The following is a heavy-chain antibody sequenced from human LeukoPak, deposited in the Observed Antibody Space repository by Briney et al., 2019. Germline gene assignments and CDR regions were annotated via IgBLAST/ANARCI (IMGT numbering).Heavy chain of an antibody. CDR1: GFSFSNHW. CDR2: INQNGGQT. D-gene: IGHD6-13*01. V-gene: IGHV3-7*03. J-gene: IGHJ4*02. Sequence: GGSLRLSCEASGFSFSNHWMTWVRQAPGKGLEWVGDINQNGGQTYYLDSLKGRFTLSRDNAKNSLFLQLNSLRAEDTAVYYCVKNSGWYCLDYWGQGITVIVSS. CDR3: VKNSGWYCLDY.